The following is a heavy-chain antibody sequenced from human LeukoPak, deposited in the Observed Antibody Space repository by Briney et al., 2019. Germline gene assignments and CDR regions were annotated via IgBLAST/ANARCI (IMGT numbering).Heavy chain of an antibody. J-gene: IGHJ4*02. CDR3: ARRVGQRTTVDY. V-gene: IGHV4-34*01. Sequence: SETLSLTCAVYGESFSGFYWSWIRQSPEKGLEWIGEINHTGSTNCNPSLKNRVTISVDPSKNQFSLKVTSVTAADTAVYYCARRVGQRTTVDYWGQGTLVTVSS. D-gene: IGHD1-1*01. CDR1: GESFSGFY. CDR2: INHTGST.